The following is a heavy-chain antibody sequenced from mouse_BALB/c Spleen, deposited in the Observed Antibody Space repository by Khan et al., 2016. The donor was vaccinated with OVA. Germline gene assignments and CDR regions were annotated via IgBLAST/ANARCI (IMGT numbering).Heavy chain of an antibody. Sequence: EVELVESGGDLVKPGGSLRLSCAASGFTFSTYGMSWVRQPPDKRLEWVATINSDGDYTYYPDTVKGRFTISRNTAENTLYLQMSSLKSEDTAIYYCASHVTGSVAYWGQGTLVTVSA. CDR3: ASHVTGSVAY. CDR1: GFTFSTYG. CDR2: INSDGDYT. V-gene: IGHV5-6*01. D-gene: IGHD4-1*01. J-gene: IGHJ3*01.